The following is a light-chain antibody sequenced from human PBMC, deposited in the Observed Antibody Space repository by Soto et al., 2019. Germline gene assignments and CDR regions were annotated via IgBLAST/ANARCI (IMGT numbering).Light chain of an antibody. J-gene: IGKJ1*01. CDR3: QQYNSYSPAT. Sequence: DIQMTQSPSTVSASVEDRVSITCRASQSISNWLAWYQQKPGKAPKLLIYKASSLESGVPSRFSGSGSGTEFTLTISSLQPDDFATYYCQQYNSYSPATFGQGTKVEIK. CDR1: QSISNW. CDR2: KAS. V-gene: IGKV1-5*03.